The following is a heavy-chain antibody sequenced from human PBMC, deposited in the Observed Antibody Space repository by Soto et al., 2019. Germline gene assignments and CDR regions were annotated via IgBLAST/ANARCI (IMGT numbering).Heavy chain of an antibody. CDR2: ISYDGSNK. CDR3: VRVIGIAAAPYDY. CDR1: GFTFSSYA. Sequence: FLRLSCAASGFTFSSYAMHWVLQCPGKWLEWVAVISYDGSNKYYADSVKGRFTISRDNSKNTLYLQMNSLRAEDTAVYYCVRVIGIAAAPYDYWGQGTLVTVSS. J-gene: IGHJ4*02. V-gene: IGHV3-30-3*01. D-gene: IGHD6-13*01.